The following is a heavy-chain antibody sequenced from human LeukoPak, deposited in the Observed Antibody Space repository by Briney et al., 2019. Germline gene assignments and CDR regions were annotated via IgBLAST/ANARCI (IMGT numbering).Heavy chain of an antibody. J-gene: IGHJ4*02. Sequence: SETLSLTCAVYGGSFSGYYWSWIRQPPGKGLEWIGEINHSGSTNYNPSLKSRVTISVDTSKNQFSLKLSSVTAADTAVYYCARGVPKPYIAAAGALGYWGQGTLVTVSP. CDR2: INHSGST. CDR1: GGSFSGYY. D-gene: IGHD6-13*01. CDR3: ARGVPKPYIAAAGALGY. V-gene: IGHV4-34*01.